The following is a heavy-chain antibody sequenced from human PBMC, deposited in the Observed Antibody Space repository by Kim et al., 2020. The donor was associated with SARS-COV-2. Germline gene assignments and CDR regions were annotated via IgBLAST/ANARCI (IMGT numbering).Heavy chain of an antibody. V-gene: IGHV3-30*18. J-gene: IGHJ3*02. CDR2: ISYDGSNK. Sequence: GGSLRLSCAASGFTFSSYGMHWVRQAPGKGLEWVAVISYDGSNKYYADSVKGRFTISRDNSKNTLYLQMNSLRAEDTAVYYCPKFEYSSSSDAFDIWGQG. CDR1: GFTFSSYG. CDR3: PKFEYSSSSDAFDI. D-gene: IGHD6-6*01.